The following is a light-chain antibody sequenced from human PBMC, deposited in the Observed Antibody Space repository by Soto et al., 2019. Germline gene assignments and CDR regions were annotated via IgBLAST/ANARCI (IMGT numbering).Light chain of an antibody. CDR3: QQYNNWRT. CDR1: QSVSSN. Sequence: EIVMTQSPATLSVSPGERATLSCRASQSVSSNLAWYQQKPGQAPRLLIYGASTSATGIPARFSGSGSGTEFTLTISSLQSEGFAVYYCQQYNNWRTFGQGTKVDIK. J-gene: IGKJ1*01. CDR2: GAS. V-gene: IGKV3-15*01.